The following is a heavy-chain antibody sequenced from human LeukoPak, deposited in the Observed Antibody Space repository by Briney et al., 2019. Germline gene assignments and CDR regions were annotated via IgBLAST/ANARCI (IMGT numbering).Heavy chain of an antibody. CDR2: VSSKADRT. CDR3: AKESPYTVRSTVRAYYFDS. J-gene: IGHJ4*02. Sequence: GGSLRLSCAASGFIFSSYAMSWLRQAPGKGLEWVSAVSSKADRTYYVDSVKGRFTISRDDSKNKVYLQMNSLRAEDTAVYYCAKESPYTVRSTVRAYYFDSWGQGTLVTV. D-gene: IGHD3-10*01. V-gene: IGHV3-23*01. CDR1: GFIFSSYA.